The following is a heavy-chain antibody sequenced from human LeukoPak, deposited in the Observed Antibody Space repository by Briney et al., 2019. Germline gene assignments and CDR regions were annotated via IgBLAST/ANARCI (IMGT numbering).Heavy chain of an antibody. J-gene: IGHJ4*02. CDR3: AKDRSDTSGWSCFDY. CDR2: IKPSGGAT. V-gene: IGHV1-46*01. D-gene: IGHD6-19*01. Sequence: ASVKVSCKASGYTFTSYAMNWVRQAPGQGLEWMGIIKPSGGATSYAQKFQGRVTMTRDTSTNTVYMDLSSLTSEDTAVYYCAKDRSDTSGWSCFDYWGQGTLVTVSS. CDR1: GYTFTSYA.